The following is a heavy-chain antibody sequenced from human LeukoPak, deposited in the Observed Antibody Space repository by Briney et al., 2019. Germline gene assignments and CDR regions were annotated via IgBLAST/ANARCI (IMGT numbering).Heavy chain of an antibody. D-gene: IGHD3-22*01. Sequence: ASVKVSCKASGYTFTGYYMHWVRQAPGQGLEWMGWINPNSGGTNYAQKFQGRVTMTRNTSISTAYMELSSLRSEDTAVYYCVRTYYYDNNGPNWFDPWGQGTLVTVSS. J-gene: IGHJ5*02. V-gene: IGHV1-2*02. CDR1: GYTFTGYY. CDR2: INPNSGGT. CDR3: VRTYYYDNNGPNWFDP.